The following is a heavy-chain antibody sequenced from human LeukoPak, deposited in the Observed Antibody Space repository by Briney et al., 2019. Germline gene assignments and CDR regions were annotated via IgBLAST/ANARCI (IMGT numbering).Heavy chain of an antibody. Sequence: GWSLRLSCAASGFTFDDYAMHWVRQAPGKGLEWVSGISWNSGSIGYADSVKGRFTISRDNAKNSLYLQMNSLRAEDTALYYCAKDGITVVTQGHFDLWGRGTLVTVSS. CDR3: AKDGITVVTQGHFDL. CDR2: ISWNSGSI. CDR1: GFTFDDYA. V-gene: IGHV3-9*01. J-gene: IGHJ2*01. D-gene: IGHD4-23*01.